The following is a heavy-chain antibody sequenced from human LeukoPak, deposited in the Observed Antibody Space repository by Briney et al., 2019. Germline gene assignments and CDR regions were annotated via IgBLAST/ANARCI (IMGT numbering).Heavy chain of an antibody. Sequence: GFLRLFWAGSGFTVSCNYMSWVRQAPGKGLEWVPVLYSGGSIYYAESVKGRFTISRDNSRNTLYLQMNSLRAEDTAVYYCARGTYYDSSGYHFDYWGQGTLVTVSS. CDR1: GFTVSCNY. J-gene: IGHJ4*02. V-gene: IGHV3-53*01. CDR3: ARGTYYDSSGYHFDY. CDR2: LYSGGSI. D-gene: IGHD3-22*01.